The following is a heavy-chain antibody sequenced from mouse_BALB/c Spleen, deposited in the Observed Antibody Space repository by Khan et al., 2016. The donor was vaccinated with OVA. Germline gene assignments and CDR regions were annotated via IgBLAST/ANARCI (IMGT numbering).Heavy chain of an antibody. V-gene: IGHV1-7*01. J-gene: IGHJ3*01. Sequence: QVQLQQSGAELAKPGASVKMPCKASGYTFTTYWMHWVKQRPGQGLDWIGYINPSTGYTEYNQKFKGKATLTADKSSSTAYMQLNSLTSEDSAVYYCARRGVYGIFAYWGQGTLVTVSA. CDR1: GYTFTTYW. CDR3: ARRGVYGIFAY. D-gene: IGHD2-1*01. CDR2: INPSTGYT.